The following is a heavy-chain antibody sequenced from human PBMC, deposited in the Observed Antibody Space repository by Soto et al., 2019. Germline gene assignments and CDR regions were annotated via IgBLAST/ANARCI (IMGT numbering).Heavy chain of an antibody. J-gene: IGHJ3*01. Sequence: VQLLESGGDLVHPGGSLRLSCAASGFAFSSHPMSWVRQAPERGLEWVSGISDGGDLTYNADSVKGRFTISRDNAKNRLFLQMNSLRPEDTALYNCARRAFASSRSFDLSGQGTMVTVSS. V-gene: IGHV3-23*01. D-gene: IGHD6-6*01. CDR2: ISDGGDLT. CDR3: ARRAFASSRSFDL. CDR1: GFAFSSHP.